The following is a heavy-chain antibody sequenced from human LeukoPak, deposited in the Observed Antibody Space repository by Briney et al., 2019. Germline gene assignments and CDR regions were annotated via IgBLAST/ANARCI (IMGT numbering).Heavy chain of an antibody. D-gene: IGHD3-16*01. V-gene: IGHV3-53*01. CDR3: ARDQDLRGSYRTYYYGMDV. Sequence: PGGSLRLSCAASGFAVSSNYMSWVRQPPGKGLEWVSVMHSDGSTYYADSVKGRFTISRDNLKNTLSLQMDSLRGEDTAVYYCARDQDLRGSYRTYYYGMDVWGKGPRSPSPQ. CDR1: GFAVSSNY. CDR2: MHSDGST. J-gene: IGHJ6*01.